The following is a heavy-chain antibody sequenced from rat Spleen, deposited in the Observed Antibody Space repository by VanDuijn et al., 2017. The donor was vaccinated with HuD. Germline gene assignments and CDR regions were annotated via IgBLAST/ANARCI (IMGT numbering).Heavy chain of an antibody. Sequence: EVQLVESGGGLVQPGRSMKLSCSASGFTFSDYGMAWVFQAPTKGLEWVASISYDGGSTYYRDSVKGRFTISRDNAKSTLYLQMESLRSEDTATYYCARVGTNPFDYWGQGVMVTVSS. CDR2: ISYDGGST. D-gene: IGHD1-10*01. V-gene: IGHV5-20*01. CDR1: GFTFSDYG. CDR3: ARVGTNPFDY. J-gene: IGHJ2*01.